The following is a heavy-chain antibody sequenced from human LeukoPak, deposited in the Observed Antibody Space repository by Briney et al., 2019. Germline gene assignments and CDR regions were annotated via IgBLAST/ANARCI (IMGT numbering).Heavy chain of an antibody. CDR2: INHSGST. D-gene: IGHD2-15*01. CDR1: GGSFSGYY. CDR3: ARGLVSGYCSGGSCYSSRKAIYGMDV. Sequence: SETLSLTCAVYGGSFSGYYWSWIRQPPGKGLEWIGEINHSGSTNYNPSLKNRVTISVDTSKNQFSLKLSSVTAADTAVYYCARGLVSGYCSGGSCYSSRKAIYGMDVWGQGTTVTVSS. V-gene: IGHV4-34*01. J-gene: IGHJ6*02.